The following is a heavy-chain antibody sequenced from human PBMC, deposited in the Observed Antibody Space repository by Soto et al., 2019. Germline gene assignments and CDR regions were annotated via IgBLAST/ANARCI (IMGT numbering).Heavy chain of an antibody. CDR2: LIGGHYGT. CDR1: GFTLQNYA. Sequence: PVGSLRLSCTASGFTLQNYAMAWVRQAPGKGLEWVSTLIGGHYGTAYSYSVKCRFTVSRDNSKNCLYLQMNSLGVEDTAMYFCAKGKSTGDIDWFVPWGQGSLVTVS. D-gene: IGHD3-10*01. CDR3: AKGKSTGDIDWFVP. J-gene: IGHJ5*02. V-gene: IGHV3-23*01.